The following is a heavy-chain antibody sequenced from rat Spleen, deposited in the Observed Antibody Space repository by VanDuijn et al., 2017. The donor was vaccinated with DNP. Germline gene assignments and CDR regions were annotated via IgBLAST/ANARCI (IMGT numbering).Heavy chain of an antibody. V-gene: IGHV5-22*01. Sequence: EVRLVESGGGLVQPGRSLKLSCAASGFTFSDYYMAWVRRAPTKGLEWVASISYFGDNTYSGDSVKGRFTISRDNAKSTLYLQMNSLRSEDMATYYCVRWDYGIYGFDYWGQGVMVTVSS. CDR1: GFTFSDYY. D-gene: IGHD1-11*01. CDR3: VRWDYGIYGFDY. J-gene: IGHJ2*01. CDR2: ISYFGDNT.